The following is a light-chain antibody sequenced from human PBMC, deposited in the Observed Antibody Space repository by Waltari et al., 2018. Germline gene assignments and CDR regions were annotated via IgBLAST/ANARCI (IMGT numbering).Light chain of an antibody. CDR3: CSYAGSVV. CDR2: EVI. V-gene: IGLV2-23*02. J-gene: IGLJ2*01. CDR1: SSDIGSYNV. Sequence: QSALTQPASVSGSPGQSITISCTGSSSDIGSYNVVSWYQHHPGQAPKLMIYEVIKRPSGVSNRFSGSKSGNTASLTISGLQAEDEADYYCCSYAGSVVFGGGTKLTVL.